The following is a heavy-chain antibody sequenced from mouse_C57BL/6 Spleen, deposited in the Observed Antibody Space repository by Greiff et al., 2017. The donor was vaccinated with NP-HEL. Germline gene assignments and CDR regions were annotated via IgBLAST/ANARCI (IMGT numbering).Heavy chain of an antibody. CDR3: ASYYGSSYEGFYYAMDD. V-gene: IGHV1-81*01. CDR2: IYPRSGNT. D-gene: IGHD1-1*01. J-gene: IGHJ4*01. Sequence: VQLQQPGAELARPGASVKLSCKASGYTFTSYGISWVKQRTGQGLEWIGEIYPRSGNTYYNEKFKGKATLTADTSSSTAYMELRSLTSEDSAVYCGASYYGSSYEGFYYAMDDWGQGTTVTVSS. CDR1: GYTFTSYG.